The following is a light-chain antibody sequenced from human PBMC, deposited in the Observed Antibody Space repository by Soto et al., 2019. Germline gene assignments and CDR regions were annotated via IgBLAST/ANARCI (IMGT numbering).Light chain of an antibody. CDR1: QSVSSSY. V-gene: IGKV3-20*01. J-gene: IGKJ2*01. Sequence: EIVLTQSPGTLSLSPGERATLSCRASQSVSSSYLAWYQQKPGQAPRLLIYDASIRVTGIPDRFSGSGSGTDFTLTISRLEPEDFAVYYCQHYGSSPPYTFGQGTKLGIK. CDR3: QHYGSSPPYT. CDR2: DAS.